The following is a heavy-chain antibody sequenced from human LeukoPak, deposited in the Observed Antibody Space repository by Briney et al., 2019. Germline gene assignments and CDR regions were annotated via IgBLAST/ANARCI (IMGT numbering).Heavy chain of an antibody. Sequence: GESPKISCKGSGYSFTSYWIGWVRQMPGKGLEWMGIIYPVNSDTRYSPSFQGQVTISADKSISTAYLQWSSLKASDTAMYYCARHGIRGYGYVDYWGQGTLVADSS. V-gene: IGHV5-51*01. CDR2: IYPVNSDT. D-gene: IGHD5-18*01. CDR1: GYSFTSYW. J-gene: IGHJ4*02. CDR3: ARHGIRGYGYVDY.